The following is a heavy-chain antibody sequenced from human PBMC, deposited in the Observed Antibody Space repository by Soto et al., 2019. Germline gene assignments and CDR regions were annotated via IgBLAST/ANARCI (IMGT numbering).Heavy chain of an antibody. CDR2: IRYDGSNK. CDR1: GFTFSSYG. J-gene: IGHJ4*02. CDR3: AIVPSSLSKQRLVMGLDY. V-gene: IGHV3-33*01. D-gene: IGHD6-13*01. Sequence: QVQLVESGGGVVQPGGSLRLSCAASGFTFSSYGMHWVRQAPGKGLEWVAVIRYDGSNKYYADSVKGRFTIYRDNSKNTLYLQMNSLRAEDTAVYYCAIVPSSLSKQRLVMGLDYWGQGNLVTVS.